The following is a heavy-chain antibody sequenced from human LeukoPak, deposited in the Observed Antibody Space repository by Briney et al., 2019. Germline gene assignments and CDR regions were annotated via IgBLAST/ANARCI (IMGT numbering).Heavy chain of an antibody. J-gene: IGHJ4*02. CDR3: ATTMGSI. D-gene: IGHD1-26*01. CDR1: GFNFTTVW. CDR2: IRSKTDGGTA. V-gene: IGHV3-15*01. Sequence: PGGSLRLSCAASGFNFTTVWMSWLRQAPGKGLEWVVRIRSKTDGGTADYAEVVKGRFTISRDDSQNTLYLQMNSLKPDHTAVYYCATTMGSIWGRGTLVTAS.